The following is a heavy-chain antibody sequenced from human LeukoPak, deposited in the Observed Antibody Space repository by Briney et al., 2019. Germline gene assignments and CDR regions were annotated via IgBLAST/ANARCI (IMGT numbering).Heavy chain of an antibody. CDR2: IKPDGSDT. Sequence: GGSLRLSCGASGFTFTTHWIHWVRQAPGKGLVWVSRIKPDGSDTNYADSVKGRFTISRDNAKNTVYLQMNSLRAEDTAVYYCAKNLWSSGEYYFDYWGQGTLVTVSS. CDR3: AKNLWSSGEYYFDY. J-gene: IGHJ4*02. CDR1: GFTFTTHW. V-gene: IGHV3-74*01. D-gene: IGHD3-16*01.